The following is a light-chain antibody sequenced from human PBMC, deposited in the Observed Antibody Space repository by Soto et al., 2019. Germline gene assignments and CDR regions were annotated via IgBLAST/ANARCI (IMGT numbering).Light chain of an antibody. CDR1: SSNIGDNP. CDR2: LND. V-gene: IGLV1-44*01. CDR3: AAWYDSLNAL. J-gene: IGLJ1*01. Sequence: QAVVTQPPSASGTPGQRITISCSGSSSNIGDNPVNWYQQLPGASPKLLIYLNDQRPSGVPDRFSGSKSGTSASLAISGLQPEDEADYYCAAWYDSLNALVGTGTKVTVL.